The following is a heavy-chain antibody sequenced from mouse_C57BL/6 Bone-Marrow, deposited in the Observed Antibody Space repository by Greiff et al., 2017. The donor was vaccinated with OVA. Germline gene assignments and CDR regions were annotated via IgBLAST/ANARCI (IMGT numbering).Heavy chain of an antibody. CDR2: IYPRSGNT. Sequence: QVQLKESGAELARPGASVKLSCKASGYTFTSYGISWVKQRTGQGLEWIGEIYPRSGNTYYNEKFKGKATLTADKSSSTAYMELRSLTSEDSAVYFCARSWMFDYWGQGTTLTVSS. CDR1: GYTFTSYG. CDR3: ARSWMFDY. J-gene: IGHJ2*01. V-gene: IGHV1-81*01.